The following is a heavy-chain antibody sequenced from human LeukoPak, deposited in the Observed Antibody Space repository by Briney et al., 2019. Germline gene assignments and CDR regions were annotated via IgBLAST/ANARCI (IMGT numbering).Heavy chain of an antibody. CDR3: ASDGIAVDRGIGYFDY. J-gene: IGHJ4*02. CDR2: IWYDGSNK. Sequence: GGSLRLSCAASGFTFRSYGMHWVRQAPGKGLEWVAVIWYDGSNKYYADSVKGRFTISRDNSENTLYLQMNSLRAEDTALYYCASDGIAVDRGIGYFDYWGQGTLVTVSS. D-gene: IGHD6-13*01. CDR1: GFTFRSYG. V-gene: IGHV3-33*01.